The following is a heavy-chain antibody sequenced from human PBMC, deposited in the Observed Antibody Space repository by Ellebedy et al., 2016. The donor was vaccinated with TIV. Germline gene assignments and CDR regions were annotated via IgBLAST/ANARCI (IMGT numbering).Heavy chain of an antibody. J-gene: IGHJ6*02. V-gene: IGHV4-4*07. CDR2: IYTSGNS. CDR3: VRGAYSYGLDV. Sequence: SETLSLXCSVTGVSISSYSWSWIRQPAGKGLEWIGRIYTSGNSNYNPSFKSRLIMSTDTSKNQFSLRLSSVTAADTGVYYCVRGAYSYGLDVWGQGTTVTVSS. CDR1: GVSISSYS. D-gene: IGHD2-21*01.